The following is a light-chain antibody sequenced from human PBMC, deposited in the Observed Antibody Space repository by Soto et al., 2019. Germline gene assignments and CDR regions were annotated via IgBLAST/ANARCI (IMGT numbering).Light chain of an antibody. V-gene: IGKV1-5*03. CDR1: QSTSSW. J-gene: IGKJ2*03. Sequence: DIQMTQSPSTLSASVGDRVTITCRASQSTSSWLAWYQQKPGEAPKLLIYKTSSLESGVPSRFSGSGGGTEFTLTIGCLQAVDFATYYCQQYSPYSYSFGQGTKLEIK. CDR2: KTS. CDR3: QQYSPYSYS.